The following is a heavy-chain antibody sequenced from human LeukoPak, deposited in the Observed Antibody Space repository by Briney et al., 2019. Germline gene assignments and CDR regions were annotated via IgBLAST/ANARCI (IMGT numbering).Heavy chain of an antibody. Sequence: GGSLRLSCAASGIIFSTSDMHWVRQAPGEGLEWVAFIRFDGNEIHYADSVKGRFIISRDNSKNTLYLQMNSLRAEDTAVYYCAKDPGAHYYGSGSYRRGSYFDYWGQGTLVTVSS. CDR3: AKDPGAHYYGSGSYRRGSYFDY. CDR1: GIIFSTSD. CDR2: IRFDGNEI. J-gene: IGHJ4*02. V-gene: IGHV3-30*02. D-gene: IGHD3-10*01.